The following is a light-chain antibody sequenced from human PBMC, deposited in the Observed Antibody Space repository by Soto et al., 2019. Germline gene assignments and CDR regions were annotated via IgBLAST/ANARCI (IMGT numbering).Light chain of an antibody. J-gene: IGKJ1*01. Sequence: EIVLKQSPGTLSLSPGERATLSCRASQSVSSSYLAWYQQKPGQAPRLLIYGASSRATGIPDRFSGSGSGTDFTLTISRLEPEDFAMYYCQQYGSSPRTFGQGTKVGI. CDR1: QSVSSSY. CDR3: QQYGSSPRT. CDR2: GAS. V-gene: IGKV3-20*01.